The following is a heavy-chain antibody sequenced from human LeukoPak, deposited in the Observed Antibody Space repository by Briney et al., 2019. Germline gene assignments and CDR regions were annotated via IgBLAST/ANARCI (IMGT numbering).Heavy chain of an antibody. CDR2: IYTSGST. V-gene: IGHV4-4*07. J-gene: IGHJ3*02. CDR1: GGSISSYY. CDR3: ARDSYDFWSCLTHQIAFDI. D-gene: IGHD3-3*01. Sequence: PSETLSLTCTVSGGSISSYYWSWIRQPAGKGLEWIGRIYTSGSTNYNPSLKSRRTMSVDTSKTQFSLKMSCVSAADTGVYYCARDSYDFWSCLTHQIAFDIWGQGTMVTVSS.